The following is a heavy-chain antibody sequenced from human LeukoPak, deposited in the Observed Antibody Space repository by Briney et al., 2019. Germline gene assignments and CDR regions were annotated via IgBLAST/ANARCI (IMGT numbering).Heavy chain of an antibody. CDR3: ANGAGSRYFDS. CDR1: GFTFSNYA. J-gene: IGHJ4*02. Sequence: GGSLRLSCAASGFTFSNYAMSWVRQAPGKGLEWVSAISSSGGSTFYADSVKGRLTISRDNSKKTLYLQMNSLRAEDTAVYYCANGAGSRYFDSWGQGTLVTVSS. V-gene: IGHV3-23*01. D-gene: IGHD3-16*01. CDR2: ISSSGGST.